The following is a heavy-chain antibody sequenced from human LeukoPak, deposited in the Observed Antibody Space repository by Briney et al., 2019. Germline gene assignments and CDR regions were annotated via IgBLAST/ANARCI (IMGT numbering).Heavy chain of an antibody. CDR2: ISGSGGST. CDR1: GFTFSSYA. Sequence: GGSLRLSCAASGFTFSSYAMSWVRQAPGKGLEWGSAISGSGGSTYYADSVKGRFTISRDNSKNTLYLQMSRLRAEDTAVYYCAKLYGSGSLAAFDIWGQGTMVTVSS. D-gene: IGHD3-10*01. CDR3: AKLYGSGSLAAFDI. J-gene: IGHJ3*02. V-gene: IGHV3-23*01.